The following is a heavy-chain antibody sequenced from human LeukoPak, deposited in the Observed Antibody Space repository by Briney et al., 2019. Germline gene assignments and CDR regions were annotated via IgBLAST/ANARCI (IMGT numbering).Heavy chain of an antibody. CDR3: ARGILYYYGSGSYYYYYYGMDV. CDR1: DESFSGYY. CDR2: IDHSGST. Sequence: SETLSLTCAVYDESFSGYYCSWIRQPPRKGLEWIGEIDHSGSTNYNPSLKSRVTISVDTSKNQFSLKLSSVTAADTAVYYCARGILYYYGSGSYYYYYYGMDVWGQGTTVTVSS. V-gene: IGHV4-34*01. D-gene: IGHD3-10*01. J-gene: IGHJ6*02.